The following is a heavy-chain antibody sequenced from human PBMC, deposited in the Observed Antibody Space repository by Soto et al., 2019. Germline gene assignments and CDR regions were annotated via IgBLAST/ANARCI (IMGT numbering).Heavy chain of an antibody. CDR3: TRSAYMDV. V-gene: IGHV3-48*01. D-gene: IGHD2-2*01. J-gene: IGHJ6*03. Sequence: DVQLVESGGGLVQPGGSLRLSCAASGFTFSSYSMNWVRQAPGKGLEWVSYINSGSSTIYYADSVKGRFTISRDNAKNSLYLQMDSLRAEDTAVYYATRSAYMDVWGTGTTVTVSS. CDR2: INSGSSTI. CDR1: GFTFSSYS.